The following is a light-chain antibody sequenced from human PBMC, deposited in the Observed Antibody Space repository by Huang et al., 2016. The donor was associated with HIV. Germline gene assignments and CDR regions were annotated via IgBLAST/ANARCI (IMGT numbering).Light chain of an antibody. CDR2: DAS. CDR1: QNINTY. V-gene: IGKV3-11*01. Sequence: EIVFTQSPVTLSLSPGQRATLACRASQNINTYLAWYQQKPGQAPRLLIYDASNRAYGIPARFSGSGSGTDFTLTISSLEPEDFVVYFCQQRSNWPLTFGGGTTIEIK. CDR3: QQRSNWPLT. J-gene: IGKJ4*01.